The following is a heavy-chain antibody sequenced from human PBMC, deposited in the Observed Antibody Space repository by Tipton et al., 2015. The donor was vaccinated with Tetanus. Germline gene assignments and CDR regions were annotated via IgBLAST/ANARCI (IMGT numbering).Heavy chain of an antibody. Sequence: TLSLTCTVSGVSISGGRYYWSWIRQRPGKGLEWIGDIYSSGSTYTDPSLKGRVPISVDTSENQFSLRLNSVTAADTAVYYCARDQARGARGWNYFDFWGLGTLVTVSS. CDR1: GVSISGGRYY. D-gene: IGHD1-26*01. CDR2: IYSSGST. CDR3: ARDQARGARGWNYFDF. J-gene: IGHJ4*02. V-gene: IGHV4-31*03.